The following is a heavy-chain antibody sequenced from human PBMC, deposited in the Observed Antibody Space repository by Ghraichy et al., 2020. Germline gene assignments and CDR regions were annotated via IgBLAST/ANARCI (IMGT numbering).Heavy chain of an antibody. CDR1: GYSFTSYW. D-gene: IGHD3-22*01. CDR2: IDPSDSYT. V-gene: IGHV5-10-1*01. Sequence: GESLNISCKGSGYSFTSYWISWVRQMPGKGLEWMGRIDPSDSYTNYSPSFQGHVTISADKSISTAYLQWSSLKASDTAMYYCARFLPTPYYYDSSGYYSLLDYWGQGTLVTVSS. J-gene: IGHJ4*02. CDR3: ARFLPTPYYYDSSGYYSLLDY.